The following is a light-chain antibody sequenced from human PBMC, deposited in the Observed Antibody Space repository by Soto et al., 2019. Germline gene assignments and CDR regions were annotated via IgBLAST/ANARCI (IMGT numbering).Light chain of an antibody. V-gene: IGKV1-5*01. J-gene: IGKJ1*01. Sequence: IQMTQSPSTLSASVGDRVTFSCRASQSVRKSLAWYQQKPGRAPKLLISDASSLQSGVPSRFIGSGSGTEFTLTISSLQSEDFAVYYCQQYNNWPRTFGQGTKVDIK. CDR2: DAS. CDR1: QSVRKS. CDR3: QQYNNWPRT.